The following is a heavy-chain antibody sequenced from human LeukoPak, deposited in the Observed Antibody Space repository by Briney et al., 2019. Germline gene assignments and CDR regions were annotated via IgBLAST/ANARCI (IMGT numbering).Heavy chain of an antibody. V-gene: IGHV1-69*04. J-gene: IGHJ3*02. CDR3: ARPLQMAALDAFDI. D-gene: IGHD5-24*01. CDR1: GGTFSSYA. CDR2: IIPILGIA. Sequence: GASVKVSCKASGGTFSSYAISWVRQAPGQGLEWMGRIIPILGIANYAQKFQGRVTITADKSTSTAYMEPSSLRSEDTAVYYCARPLQMAALDAFDIWGQGTMVTVSS.